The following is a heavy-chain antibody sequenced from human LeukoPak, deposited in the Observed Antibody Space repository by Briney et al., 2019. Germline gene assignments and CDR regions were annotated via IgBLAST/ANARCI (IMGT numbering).Heavy chain of an antibody. CDR3: AKDGYYYDSSAYPNYFYYYYFMGV. CDR2: ISTTGGRT. CDR1: GFTFSSHA. V-gene: IGHV3-23*01. J-gene: IGHJ6*03. Sequence: GSLRLSCAASGFTFSSHAMNWVRPAPGKGLEWVSGISTTGGRTWYSDSVKGRFFVSRDNSKNTVYLQMNILRAEDTAVYFCAKDGYYYDSSAYPNYFYYYYFMGVLGKGTTVTVAS. D-gene: IGHD3-22*01.